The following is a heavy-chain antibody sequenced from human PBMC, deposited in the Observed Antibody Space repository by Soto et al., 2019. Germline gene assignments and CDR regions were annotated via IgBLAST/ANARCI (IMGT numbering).Heavy chain of an antibody. D-gene: IGHD3-10*01. CDR2: INHSGST. CDR3: ARGLITMVRGVIRPFDY. J-gene: IGHJ4*02. V-gene: IGHV4-34*01. CDR1: GGSFSGYY. Sequence: SETLSLTCAVYGGSFSGYYWSWIRQPPGKGLEWIGEINHSGSTNYNPSLKSRVTISVDTSKNQFSLKLSSVTAADTAVYYCARGLITMVRGVIRPFDYWGQGTLVTVSS.